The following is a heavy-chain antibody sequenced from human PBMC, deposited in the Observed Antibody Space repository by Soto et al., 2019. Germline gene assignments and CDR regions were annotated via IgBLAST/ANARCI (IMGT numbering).Heavy chain of an antibody. D-gene: IGHD2-15*01. CDR2: IIPIFGTA. Sequence: SVKVSCKASGGTFSSYAISWVRQAPGQGLEWMGGIIPIFGTANYAQKFQGRVTITADKSTSTAYMELSSLRSEDAAVYYCASGYCSGGSCYSSFFDYWGQGTLVTVSS. CDR1: GGTFSSYA. CDR3: ASGYCSGGSCYSSFFDY. J-gene: IGHJ4*02. V-gene: IGHV1-69*06.